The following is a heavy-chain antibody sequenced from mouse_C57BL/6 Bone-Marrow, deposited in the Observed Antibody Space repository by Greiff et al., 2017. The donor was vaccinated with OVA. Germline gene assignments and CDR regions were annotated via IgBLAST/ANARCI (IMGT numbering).Heavy chain of an antibody. CDR3: GGEGRGNGDYYAMDD. Sequence: EVQLVESGGGLVQPKGSLKLSCAASGFTFNTYAMHWVRQAPGTGLEWVARIRSKSSNYATYYADSVQARFTISRDDSQSMLYLQMNNLKTENTAMYYCGGEGRGNGDYYAMDDWGQGTSVTVSS. J-gene: IGHJ4*01. D-gene: IGHD2-1*01. CDR2: IRSKSSNYAT. CDR1: GFTFNTYA. V-gene: IGHV10-3*01.